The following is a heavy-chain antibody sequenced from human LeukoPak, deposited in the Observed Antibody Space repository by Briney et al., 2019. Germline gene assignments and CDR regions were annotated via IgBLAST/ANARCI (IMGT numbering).Heavy chain of an antibody. CDR1: GGSFSGYY. CDR2: INHSGST. Sequence: SETLSLTCAVYGGSFSGYYWSWIRQPPGKGLEWIGEINHSGSTNYNPSLKSRVTISVDTSKNQFSLKLSSVTAADTAVYYCARHMSYYDLWSGYYGNAFDIWGQGTMVTVSS. CDR3: ARHMSYYDLWSGYYGNAFDI. V-gene: IGHV4-34*01. J-gene: IGHJ3*02. D-gene: IGHD3-3*01.